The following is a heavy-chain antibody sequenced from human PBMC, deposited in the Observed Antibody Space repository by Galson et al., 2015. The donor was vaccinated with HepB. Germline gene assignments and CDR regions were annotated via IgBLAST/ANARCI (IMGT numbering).Heavy chain of an antibody. CDR3: ARVTDIASRGAFDI. CDR1: GDSVSSNSAA. V-gene: IGHV6-1*01. D-gene: IGHD5-12*01. CDR2: TYYRSKWYN. Sequence: CAISGDSVSSNSAAWNWIRQSPSRGLEWLGRTYYRSKWYNDCAVSVKSRITINPDTSKNQFSLQLNSVTPEDTAAYYCARVTDIASRGAFDIWGQGTTVTVSS. J-gene: IGHJ3*02.